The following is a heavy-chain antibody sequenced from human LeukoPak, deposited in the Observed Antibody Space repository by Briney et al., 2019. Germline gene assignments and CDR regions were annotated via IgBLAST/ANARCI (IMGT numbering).Heavy chain of an antibody. D-gene: IGHD3-16*02. Sequence: SETLSLTCTVSGGSISSYYWSWIRQPPGKGLEWIGYIYYSGSTNYNPSLKSRVTISVDTSKNQFSLKLSSVTAADTAVYYCATTLVTFGGVIADDAFDIWGQGTMVTVSS. CDR3: ATTLVTFGGVIADDAFDI. J-gene: IGHJ3*02. CDR1: GGSISSYY. CDR2: IYYSGST. V-gene: IGHV4-59*01.